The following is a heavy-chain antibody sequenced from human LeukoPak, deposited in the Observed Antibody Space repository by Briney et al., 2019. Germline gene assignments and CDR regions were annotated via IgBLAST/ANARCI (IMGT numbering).Heavy chain of an antibody. CDR3: AGCPYSSGACDY. Sequence: GGSLRLSCAASGLTFSDHYMDWVRQAPGKGLEWVGRSKDKANNYATYSAASVKGRFTISRDDSKNSLYLQVNSLKTEDTAVYYCAGCPYSSGACDYWGQGTLVTVSS. V-gene: IGHV3-72*01. CDR1: GLTFSDHY. CDR2: SKDKANNYAT. J-gene: IGHJ4*02. D-gene: IGHD6-25*01.